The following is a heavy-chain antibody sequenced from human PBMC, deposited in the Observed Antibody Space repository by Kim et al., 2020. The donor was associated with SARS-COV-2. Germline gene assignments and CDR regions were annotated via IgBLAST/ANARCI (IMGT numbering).Heavy chain of an antibody. CDR3: ASYEGADFGELLFPGYGMDV. Sequence: SETLSLTCTVSGGSISSGGYYWSWIRQHPGKGLEWIGYIYYSGSTYYNPSLKSRVTISVDTSKNQFSLKLSSVTAADTAVYYCASYEGADFGELLFPGYGMDVWGQGTTVTVSS. V-gene: IGHV4-31*03. D-gene: IGHD3-10*01. CDR1: GGSISSGGYY. CDR2: IYYSGST. J-gene: IGHJ6*02.